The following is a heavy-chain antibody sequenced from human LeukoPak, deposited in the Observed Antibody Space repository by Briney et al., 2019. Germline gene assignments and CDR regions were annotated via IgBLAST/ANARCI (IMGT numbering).Heavy chain of an antibody. J-gene: IGHJ4*02. CDR1: GFTFSSYW. Sequence: PGGSLRLSCVASGFTFSSYWMAWVRQAPGKGLEWVASIQQNGNEKYYVDSVKGRFTISKDNAKNLLYLQMNSLRAEDTAVYYCATEERSKYEYWGQGTPVTVSS. CDR3: ATEERSKYEY. D-gene: IGHD4-11*01. CDR2: IQQNGNEK. V-gene: IGHV3-7*01.